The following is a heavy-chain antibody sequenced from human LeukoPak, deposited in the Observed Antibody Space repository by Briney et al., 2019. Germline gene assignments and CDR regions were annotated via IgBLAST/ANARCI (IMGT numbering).Heavy chain of an antibody. D-gene: IGHD6-13*01. Sequence: SETLSLTCTVSGDSISSGSYYWSWIRQPAGKGLEWIGRIYHSGSTYYNPSLKSQVTISVDTSKNQFSLKLTSVTAADTAVYYCARGYSSSWYLNWFDPWGQGTLVTVSS. CDR2: IYHSGST. V-gene: IGHV4-61*02. J-gene: IGHJ5*02. CDR3: ARGYSSSWYLNWFDP. CDR1: GDSISSGSYY.